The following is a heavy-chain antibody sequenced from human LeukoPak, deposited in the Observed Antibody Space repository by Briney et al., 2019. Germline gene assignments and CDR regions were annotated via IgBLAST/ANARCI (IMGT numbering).Heavy chain of an antibody. CDR2: IWSDGSNK. Sequence: GGSLRLSCAASEFIFSTYGMYWVRQAQGKGLEWVAVIWSDGSNKSYADSVKGRFTVSRDNSKNTLYLQMNSLRAEDTAVYYCARDFGGWGSYNKYYGMDVWGQGTTVTVSS. CDR3: ARDFGGWGSYNKYYGMDV. CDR1: EFIFSTYG. V-gene: IGHV3-33*01. J-gene: IGHJ6*02. D-gene: IGHD2-2*02.